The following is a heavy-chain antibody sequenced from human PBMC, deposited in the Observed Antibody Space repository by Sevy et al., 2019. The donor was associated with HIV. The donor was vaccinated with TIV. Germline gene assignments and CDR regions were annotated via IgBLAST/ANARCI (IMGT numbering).Heavy chain of an antibody. CDR3: ARVAGGGGLDAFGI. D-gene: IGHD6-19*01. V-gene: IGHV3-53*01. CDR1: GFTVSSSY. Sequence: GGSLRLSCAASGFTVSSSYMPWVRQAPGKGLEWVSVIYSGGSTCYADSVKGRFTISRDNPKNTLYLQMNSLRAEDTAVYYCARVAGGGGLDAFGIWGQGTMVTVSS. CDR2: IYSGGST. J-gene: IGHJ3*02.